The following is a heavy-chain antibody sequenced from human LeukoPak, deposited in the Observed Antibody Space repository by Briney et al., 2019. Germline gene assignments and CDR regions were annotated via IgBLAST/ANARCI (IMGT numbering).Heavy chain of an antibody. CDR3: ARDTNRLRFLEWLPDYFDY. Sequence: NPGGSLRLSCAASGFTFSSYSMNWVRQAPGKGLEWVSSISSSSSYIYYADSVKGRFTISRDNAKNSLYLQMNSLRAEDTAVYYCARDTNRLRFLEWLPDYFDYWGQGTLVTVSS. V-gene: IGHV3-21*01. CDR2: ISSSSSYI. CDR1: GFTFSSYS. D-gene: IGHD3-3*01. J-gene: IGHJ4*02.